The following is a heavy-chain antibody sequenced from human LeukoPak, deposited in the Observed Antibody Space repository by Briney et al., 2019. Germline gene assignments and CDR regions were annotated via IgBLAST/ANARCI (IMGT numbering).Heavy chain of an antibody. V-gene: IGHV5-10-1*01. CDR1: GYRFTSYW. J-gene: IGHJ3*02. D-gene: IGHD2-8*01. CDR2: IDPSDSYT. Sequence: GESLRISCKGSGYRFTSYWISWVRQMPGKGLEWMGRIDPSDSYTNYSPSFQGHLTISADKSISTAYLQWSSLKASDTAMYYCARHQLLGPCFKGVCSDAFDIRGQGTMVTVSP. CDR3: ARHQLLGPCFKGVCSDAFDI.